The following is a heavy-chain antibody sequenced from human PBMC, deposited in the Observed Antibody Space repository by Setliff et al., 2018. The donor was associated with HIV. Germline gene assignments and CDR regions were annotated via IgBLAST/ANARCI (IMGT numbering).Heavy chain of an antibody. Sequence: PGGSLRLSCAASGFTFSSYEMDCFRQAPGKGLGWVSYITSSRSTIYYADSVKGRFTIARDNAKNSVYLQMNSLRAEDTAVYYCARDGGSSPSPVSDYYYYYMDVWGKGTTVTVSS. CDR1: GFTFSSYE. V-gene: IGHV3-48*01. CDR2: ITSSRSTI. CDR3: ARDGGSSPSPVSDYYYYYMDV. J-gene: IGHJ6*03. D-gene: IGHD1-26*01.